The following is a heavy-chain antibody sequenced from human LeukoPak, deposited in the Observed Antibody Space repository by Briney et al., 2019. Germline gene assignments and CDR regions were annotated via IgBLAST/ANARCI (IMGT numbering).Heavy chain of an antibody. J-gene: IGHJ4*02. CDR1: GFTFSSYA. D-gene: IGHD3-22*01. CDR3: AKDFTYDSSGYYLSCYFDY. V-gene: IGHV3-23*01. CDR2: ISGSGGST. Sequence: GGSLRLSCAASGFTFSSYAMSWVRQAPGKGLEWVSAISGSGGSTYYADSVKGRFTISRDNSKNTLYLQMNSLRAEDTAVYYCAKDFTYDSSGYYLSCYFDYWGQGTLVTVSS.